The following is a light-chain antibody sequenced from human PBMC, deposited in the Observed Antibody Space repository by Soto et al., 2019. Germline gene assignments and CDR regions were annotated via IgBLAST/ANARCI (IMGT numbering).Light chain of an antibody. J-gene: IGLJ2*01. CDR3: VLYRGSGIAV. V-gene: IGLV8-61*01. CDR1: SGSVSTNSF. CDR2: NTN. Sequence: QAVVTQEPSFSVSPGGTVTLTCGLSSGSVSTNSFPCWCQQTPGQAPRTLIYNTNTRSSGVPDRFSGSILGSQAALTITGAQADDESDYYCVLYRGSGIAVFGGGTKRTGL.